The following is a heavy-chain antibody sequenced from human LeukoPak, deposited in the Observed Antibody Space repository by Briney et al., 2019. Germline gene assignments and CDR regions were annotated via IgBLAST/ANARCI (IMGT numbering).Heavy chain of an antibody. J-gene: IGHJ4*02. V-gene: IGHV4-34*12. CDR2: IVHSGST. D-gene: IGHD6-13*01. CDR3: ARECPGAGRLGC. Sequence: SETLSPTCAVYGGSFSAYSYIWVRQPPGKGLEWIGEIVHSGSTNYNPSLKSRVTISVDTSKSQFSLKLSSVTAADTAAYYCARECPGAGRLGCWGQGTLVTVSS. CDR1: GGSFSAYS.